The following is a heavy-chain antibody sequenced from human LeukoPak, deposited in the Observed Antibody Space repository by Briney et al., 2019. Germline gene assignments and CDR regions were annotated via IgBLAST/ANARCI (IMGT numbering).Heavy chain of an antibody. D-gene: IGHD1-26*01. CDR3: ARDEGESGSYLGALVDP. CDR2: IHPSGGST. J-gene: IGHJ5*02. V-gene: IGHV1-46*01. Sequence: ASVKVSCKASGSTFTNYYMHWVRQAPGQGLEWRGIIHPSGGSTSYAQKFQDRVTMTRNMSTSTVYMELSSLRSEDTAVYSCARDEGESGSYLGALVDPWGQGTLVTVTS. CDR1: GSTFTNYY.